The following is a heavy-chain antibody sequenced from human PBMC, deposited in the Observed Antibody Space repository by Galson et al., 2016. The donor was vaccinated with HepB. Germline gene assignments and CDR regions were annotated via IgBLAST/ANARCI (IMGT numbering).Heavy chain of an antibody. Sequence: SLRLSCAASGFTFSSYAMSWVRQAPGKGLEWVSAISGSGGSTYYADPVKGRFTISRDNSKNTLYLQMNSLRAEDTAVYYCARGQIVVVIPYFDNWGQGTLVTVSS. CDR1: GFTFSSYA. V-gene: IGHV3-23*01. CDR3: ARGQIVVVIPYFDN. CDR2: ISGSGGST. D-gene: IGHD3-22*01. J-gene: IGHJ4*02.